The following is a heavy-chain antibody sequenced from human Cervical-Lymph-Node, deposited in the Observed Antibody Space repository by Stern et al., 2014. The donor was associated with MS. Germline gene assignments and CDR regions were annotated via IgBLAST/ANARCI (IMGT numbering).Heavy chain of an antibody. V-gene: IGHV1-69*01. CDR1: GGTFSSYP. J-gene: IGHJ6*02. Sequence: VQLVESEAEVKKPGSSVKVSCKASGGTFSSYPISWVRQAPGQGLECMGGIIPIFGTASFAQKFQGRLTITADESTSTAYMELGSLRSEDTAVYYCARDRDSTVTTFGGLDVWGQGTPVTVSS. CDR3: ARDRDSTVTTFGGLDV. CDR2: IIPIFGTA. D-gene: IGHD4-11*01.